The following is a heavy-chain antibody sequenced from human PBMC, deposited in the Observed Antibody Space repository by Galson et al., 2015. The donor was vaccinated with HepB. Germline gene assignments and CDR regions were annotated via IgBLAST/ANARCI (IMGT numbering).Heavy chain of an antibody. CDR2: IRYNARNI. J-gene: IGHJ4*02. Sequence: SLRLSCAVSGFMFSNSGMHWVRQAPGKGLEWVAYIRYNARNIFYTDSVKGRFTISRDNFKNTVSLQMTSLRPEDTAVYYCAKDSERRLKLFQYYFDSWGPGTLVTVSS. D-gene: IGHD2-15*01. CDR1: GFMFSNSG. V-gene: IGHV3-30*02. CDR3: AKDSERRLKLFQYYFDS.